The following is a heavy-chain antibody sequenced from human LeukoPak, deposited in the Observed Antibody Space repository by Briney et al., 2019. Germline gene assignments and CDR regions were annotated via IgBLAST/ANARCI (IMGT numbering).Heavy chain of an antibody. CDR2: ISAYNGNT. D-gene: IGHD1-26*01. Sequence: ASVKVSCKASGYTFTSYGISWVRQAPGQGLEWMGWISAYNGNTNYAQKLQGRVTLTRDTSARTVYMELSSLRSEDTAFYYCARDIVGATTETFDYWGQGTLVTVSS. CDR1: GYTFTSYG. J-gene: IGHJ4*02. V-gene: IGHV1-18*01. CDR3: ARDIVGATTETFDY.